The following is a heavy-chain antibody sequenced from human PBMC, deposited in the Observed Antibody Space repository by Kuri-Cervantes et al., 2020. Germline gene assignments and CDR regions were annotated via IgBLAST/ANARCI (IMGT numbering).Heavy chain of an antibody. Sequence: GESLKISCAASGFTFSSYSMNWVRQAPGKGLEWVSSISSSSSYIYYADSVKGRFTISRDNAKNSLYLQMNSLRAEDTAVYYCARAMVRGAHPYYFDYWGQGTLVTVSS. CDR3: ARAMVRGAHPYYFDY. CDR1: GFTFSSYS. J-gene: IGHJ4*02. CDR2: ISSSSSYI. D-gene: IGHD3-10*01. V-gene: IGHV3-21*01.